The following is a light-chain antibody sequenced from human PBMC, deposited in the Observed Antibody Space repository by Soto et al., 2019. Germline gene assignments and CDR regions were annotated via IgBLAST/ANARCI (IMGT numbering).Light chain of an antibody. V-gene: IGKV3-15*01. CDR2: GAS. J-gene: IGKJ4*01. Sequence: EIVMTQSPATLSVSPGERATLSCRASQNINYNLAWYQQKPGQAPRLLISGASTRATGIAARFSGSGSGTEFTLTISSLQSEDSAVYYCQQYNTWPPLTFGGGTRVEIK. CDR3: QQYNTWPPLT. CDR1: QNINYN.